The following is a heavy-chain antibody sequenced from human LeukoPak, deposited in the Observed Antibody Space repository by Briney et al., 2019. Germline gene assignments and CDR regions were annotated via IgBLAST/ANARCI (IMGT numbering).Heavy chain of an antibody. V-gene: IGHV3-21*01. J-gene: IGHJ3*02. CDR1: GFTFSSYS. CDR3: ARGRIPSNDAFDI. Sequence: PGGSLRLSCAASGFTFSSYSMNWVRQAPGKGLEWVSSISSSSSYIYYADLVKGRFTISRDNAKNSLYLQMNSLRAEDTAVYYCARGRIPSNDAFDIWGQGTMVTVSS. CDR2: ISSSSSYI.